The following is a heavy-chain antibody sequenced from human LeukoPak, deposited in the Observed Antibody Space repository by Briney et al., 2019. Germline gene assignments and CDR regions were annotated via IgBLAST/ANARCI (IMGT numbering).Heavy chain of an antibody. J-gene: IGHJ4*02. Sequence: PSETLSLTCTVSGGSINSGGYYWSWIRQHPGKGLEWIGYISNSGSTYYHPSLRSRLSISVDTSKNQFSLKLSSVTAADTAVYYCARESRGDGYNLDYWGQGTLVTVSS. CDR1: GGSINSGGYY. D-gene: IGHD5-24*01. CDR2: ISNSGST. V-gene: IGHV4-31*03. CDR3: ARESRGDGYNLDY.